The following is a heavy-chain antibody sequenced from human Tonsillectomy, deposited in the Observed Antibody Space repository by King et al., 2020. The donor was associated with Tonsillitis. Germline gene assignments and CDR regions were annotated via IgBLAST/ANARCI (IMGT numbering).Heavy chain of an antibody. CDR1: GGSISSGNYY. D-gene: IGHD3-10*01. J-gene: IGHJ4*02. Sequence: VQLQESGPGLVKPSQTLSLTCTVSGGSISSGNYYWAWIRQPAGKGLEWIGRIYTSGSTTYNPSLKSRITMSLDTSTNQFSLTLSSVTAADTAVYYCARDYPPSGTTFDYWGQGTLGTASS. CDR3: ARDYPPSGTTFDY. V-gene: IGHV4-61*02. CDR2: IYTSGST.